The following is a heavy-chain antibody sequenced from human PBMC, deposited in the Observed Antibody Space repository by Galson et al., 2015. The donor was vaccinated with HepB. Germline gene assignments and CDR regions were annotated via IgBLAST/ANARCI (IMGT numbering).Heavy chain of an antibody. V-gene: IGHV4-39*01. J-gene: IGHJ6*02. CDR3: ARHDVPPAGGDGDEYSADYYYGVDV. D-gene: IGHD5-12*01. CDR2: VYLGRNS. Sequence: SETLSLTCTVSGDSISSLNYYWGWIRQSPGKGLEWIGSVYLGRNSNYNPSLKGRVTMSVDASENQFSLRLTSVTAADTAVYYCARHDVPPAGGDGDEYSADYYYGVDVWGQGTTVTVSS. CDR1: GDSISSLNYY.